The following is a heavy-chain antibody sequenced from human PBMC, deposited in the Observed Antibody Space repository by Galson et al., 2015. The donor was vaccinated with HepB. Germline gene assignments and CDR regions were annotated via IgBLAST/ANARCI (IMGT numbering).Heavy chain of an antibody. J-gene: IGHJ5*02. CDR2: ISPHNSDK. V-gene: IGHV1-18*01. D-gene: IGHD2-15*01. CDR3: ARGALVVAVGATQNNWFDP. Sequence: SVKVSCKASGYTFSSYSIPWVRQAPGQGLEWVAWISPHNSDKNYAQNFQGRVTMTTDTSTSTAYMELRSLRSDDTAVYYCARGALVVAVGATQNNWFDPWGRGTLVTVSS. CDR1: GYTFSSYS.